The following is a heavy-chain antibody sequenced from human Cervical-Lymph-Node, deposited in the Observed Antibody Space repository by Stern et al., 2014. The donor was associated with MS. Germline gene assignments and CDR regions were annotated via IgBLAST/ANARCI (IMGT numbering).Heavy chain of an antibody. J-gene: IGHJ4*02. D-gene: IGHD6-13*01. Sequence: MQLVESGGGVVQPGRSLRLSCAASGFTFSSYGMHWVRQAPGKGLEWVAVIWYDGSNKYYADSVKGRFTISRDNSKNTLYLQMNSLRAEDTAVYYCARDPLSWPHFDYWGQGTLVTVSS. V-gene: IGHV3-33*01. CDR2: IWYDGSNK. CDR1: GFTFSSYG. CDR3: ARDPLSWPHFDY.